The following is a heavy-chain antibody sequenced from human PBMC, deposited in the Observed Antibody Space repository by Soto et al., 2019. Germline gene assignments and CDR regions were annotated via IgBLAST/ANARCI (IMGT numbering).Heavy chain of an antibody. Sequence: QVQLVQSGAEVKKPGSSVKVSCKASGGTFSSYAISWVRQAPGQGLEWMGGIIPIFGTANYAQKFQGRVTITANKSKSTAYMELSSLRSGDTAVYYCARGLLGRKREYFQHWGQGTLVTVSS. V-gene: IGHV1-69*06. CDR3: ARGLLGRKREYFQH. D-gene: IGHD7-27*01. CDR1: GGTFSSYA. J-gene: IGHJ1*01. CDR2: IIPIFGTA.